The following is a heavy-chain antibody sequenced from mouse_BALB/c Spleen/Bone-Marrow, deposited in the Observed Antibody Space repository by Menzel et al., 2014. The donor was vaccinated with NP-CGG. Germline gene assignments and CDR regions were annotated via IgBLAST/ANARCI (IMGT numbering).Heavy chain of an antibody. CDR3: AGNWEWFAY. J-gene: IGHJ3*01. CDR1: GYTFTSYY. CDR2: IYPGDGYT. Sequence: VQLQHSGPELVKPGASVKMSCKASGYTFTSYYIHWLKQRPGQGLEWIGWIYPGDGYTKYNEKFKGKTTLTADKSSSTAYMLLSSLTSEDSAIYFCAGNWEWFAYWGQGTLVTVSA. D-gene: IGHD4-1*01. V-gene: IGHV1S56*01.